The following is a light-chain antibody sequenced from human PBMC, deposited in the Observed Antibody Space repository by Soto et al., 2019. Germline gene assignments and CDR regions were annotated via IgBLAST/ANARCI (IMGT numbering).Light chain of an antibody. J-gene: IGLJ2*01. CDR2: EVT. CDR3: SSYSSSSTRV. CDR1: SSDVGGYDY. Sequence: QSVLTQPASVSGSPGQSITISCTGTSSDVGGYDYVSWYQQHPGKAPKLMIYEVTYRPSGVSNRFSGSKSGNTASLTNSGLQAEDEADYYCSSYSSSSTRVFGGGTKLTVL. V-gene: IGLV2-14*01.